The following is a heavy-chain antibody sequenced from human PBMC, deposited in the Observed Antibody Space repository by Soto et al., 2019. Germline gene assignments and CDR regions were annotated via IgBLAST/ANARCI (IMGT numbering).Heavy chain of an antibody. CDR1: GYTFTSHT. V-gene: IGHV1-3*01. Sequence: QVHLVQSGAEVKESGASVRVSCEASGYTFTSHTVHWARQAPGQGLEWMGWIIVSNGSPRYAPQFQGRITFGRDTSATTAYMELTSLTFEDTAVYYCAREPEDGVPGDYWGQGTLVVVSS. J-gene: IGHJ4*02. CDR3: AREPEDGVPGDY. D-gene: IGHD2-8*01. CDR2: IIVSNGSP.